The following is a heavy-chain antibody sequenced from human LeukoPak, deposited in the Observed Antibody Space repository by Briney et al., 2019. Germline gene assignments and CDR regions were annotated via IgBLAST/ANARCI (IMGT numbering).Heavy chain of an antibody. CDR2: IYPGDSDS. D-gene: IGHD3-22*01. V-gene: IGHV5-51*01. J-gene: IGHJ4*02. CDR1: GYSFTNYW. CDR3: ARGGPYESSGYDYQYYFDY. Sequence: GESLKISCKGSGYSFTNYWIGWVRQMPGKGLEWMGIIYPGDSDSRYSPSFQGQVTLSAEKSINTAYLQWSSLKASDTAIYYCARGGPYESSGYDYQYYFDYWGQGTLVTVSS.